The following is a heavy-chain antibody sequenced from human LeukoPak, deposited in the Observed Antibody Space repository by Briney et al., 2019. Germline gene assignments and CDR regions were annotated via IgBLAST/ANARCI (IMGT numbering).Heavy chain of an antibody. CDR3: AKDPYYYDSSGYGYGMDV. Sequence: PGGSLRLSCAASGFSFSSYAMAWVRQAPGKGLEWVSTISGSGGSTHYADSVKGRFTISRDNSKNTLYLQMNSLRAEDTAVYYCAKDPYYYDSSGYGYGMDVWGQGTTVTASS. J-gene: IGHJ6*02. D-gene: IGHD3-22*01. V-gene: IGHV3-23*01. CDR1: GFSFSSYA. CDR2: ISGSGGST.